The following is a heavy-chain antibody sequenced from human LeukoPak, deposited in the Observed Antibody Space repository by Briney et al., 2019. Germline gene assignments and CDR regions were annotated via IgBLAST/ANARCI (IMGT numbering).Heavy chain of an antibody. V-gene: IGHV3-33*01. D-gene: IGHD5-24*01. Sequence: PGGSLRLSCAASGFTFSSYGMHWVRQAPGKGLEWVAVIWYDGSNKYYADSVKGRFTISRDNPKNTLYLQMNSLRAEDTAVYYCARELVSGDGYSYWGQGTLVTVSS. J-gene: IGHJ4*02. CDR1: GFTFSSYG. CDR2: IWYDGSNK. CDR3: ARELVSGDGYSY.